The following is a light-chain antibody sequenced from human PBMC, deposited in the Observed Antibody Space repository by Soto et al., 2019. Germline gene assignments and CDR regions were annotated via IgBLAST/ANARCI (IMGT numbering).Light chain of an antibody. CDR3: CSYAGSSTFLM. CDR2: EAT. CDR1: SSDVGSYNL. J-gene: IGLJ2*01. Sequence: QSALTQPASVSGSPGQSITISCTGTSSDVGSYNLVSWYQHHPGNAPKLIIYEATKRPSGVSDRFSGSKSGNTASLTISGLQSDDEGDYCCCSYAGSSTFLMLGGGTKVTVL. V-gene: IGLV2-23*01.